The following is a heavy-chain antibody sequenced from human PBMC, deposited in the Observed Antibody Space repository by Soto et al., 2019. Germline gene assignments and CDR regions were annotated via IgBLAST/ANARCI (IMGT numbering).Heavy chain of an antibody. CDR3: AREGRGPRNWYFDL. Sequence: QVQLQESGPGLVKPSQTLSLTCTVSGGSISSGGYYWSWIRQHPGKGQEWIGYIYYSGSTYYNPSLKSRVTISVDTSKNQFSLKLSSVTAADTAVYYCAREGRGPRNWYFDLWGRGTLVTVSS. CDR2: IYYSGST. D-gene: IGHD6-25*01. V-gene: IGHV4-31*03. CDR1: GGSISSGGYY. J-gene: IGHJ2*01.